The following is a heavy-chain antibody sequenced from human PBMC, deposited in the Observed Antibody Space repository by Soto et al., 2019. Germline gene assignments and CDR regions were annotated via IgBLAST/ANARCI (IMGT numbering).Heavy chain of an antibody. CDR2: ISTSDSYI. J-gene: IGHJ6*02. Sequence: SLRLSCAVSGFNFSSYSMNWVPQAPGKGLEWVSSISTSDSYIYYADSVKGRFTISRDTAKNSVYLQMNRRRAEDTAVYYCASCTSGICHPPRYGLDVWGQGTGVTVSS. D-gene: IGHD2-8*01. V-gene: IGHV3-21*01. CDR3: ASCTSGICHPPRYGLDV. CDR1: GFNFSSYS.